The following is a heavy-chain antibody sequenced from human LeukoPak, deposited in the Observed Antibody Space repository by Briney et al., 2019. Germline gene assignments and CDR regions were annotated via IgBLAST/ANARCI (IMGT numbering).Heavy chain of an antibody. J-gene: IGHJ4*02. CDR3: ARDSRGVVPASKSHFDY. D-gene: IGHD2-2*01. V-gene: IGHV1-69*05. CDR2: IIPIFGTA. Sequence: GSSEKVSCKASRGTFSSYAISWVRQAPGQGLEWMGGIIPIFGTANYAQKFQGRVTITTDESTSTAYMELSSLRSEDTAVYYCARDSRGVVPASKSHFDYWGQGTLVTVSS. CDR1: RGTFSSYA.